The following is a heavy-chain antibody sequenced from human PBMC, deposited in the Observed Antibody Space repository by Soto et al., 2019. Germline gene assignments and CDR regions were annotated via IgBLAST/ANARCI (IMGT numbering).Heavy chain of an antibody. CDR1: GFTFSSYW. CDR3: AGGFRVGATRGGYYGMDV. Sequence: QPGGSLRLSCAASGFTFSSYWMSWVRQAPGKGLEWVANIKQDGSEKYYVDSVKGRFTISRDNAKNSLYLQMNSLRAEDTAVYYCAGGFRVGATRGGYYGMDVWGQGTTVTASS. J-gene: IGHJ6*02. D-gene: IGHD1-26*01. CDR2: IKQDGSEK. V-gene: IGHV3-7*03.